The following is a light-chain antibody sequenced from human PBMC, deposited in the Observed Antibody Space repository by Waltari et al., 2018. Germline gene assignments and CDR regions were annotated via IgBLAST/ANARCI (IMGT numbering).Light chain of an antibody. V-gene: IGKV3-15*01. J-gene: IGKJ4*01. CDR3: QQYNNWPPQLT. CDR1: QSVNSN. CDR2: GAS. Sequence: EVVMTQSPATLSVSPGERATLSCRARQSVNSNLAWYQQKPGQAPRLLIYGASTRAIGVPARFSGSGSGTEFTLTISSLQSEDFAVYYCQQYNNWPPQLTFGGGTKVEIK.